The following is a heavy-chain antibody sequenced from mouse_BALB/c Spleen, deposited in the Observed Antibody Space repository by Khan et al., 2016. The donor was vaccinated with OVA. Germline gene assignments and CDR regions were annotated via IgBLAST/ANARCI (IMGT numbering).Heavy chain of an antibody. V-gene: IGHV2-2*02. Sequence: QVQLKQSGPGLVQPSQSLSITCTVSGFSLTSYGVHWVRQSPGKGLEWLGVIWSGGSTDYNAVFISRLNISKDSSKSQAFFKMDSLQANDTAIYYCARNDDYDEGLAYWGQGTLVTVSA. J-gene: IGHJ3*01. CDR1: GFSLTSYG. CDR2: IWSGGST. D-gene: IGHD2-4*01. CDR3: ARNDDYDEGLAY.